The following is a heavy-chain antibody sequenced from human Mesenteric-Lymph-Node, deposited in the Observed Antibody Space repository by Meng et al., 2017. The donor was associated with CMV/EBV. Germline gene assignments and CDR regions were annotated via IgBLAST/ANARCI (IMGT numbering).Heavy chain of an antibody. CDR3: ARGSGTYPYFDY. CDR2: MFHGYPDI. CDR1: GYSFTNYW. V-gene: IGHV5-51*01. Sequence: GESLKIPCKASGYSFTNYWLAWVRQMPGKGPEWLAVMFHGYPDIRYSPAIQGHVTISADKSITTAYLPWSSLKASDTAVYYCARGSGTYPYFDYWGQGTLVTVSS. D-gene: IGHD1-26*01. J-gene: IGHJ4*02.